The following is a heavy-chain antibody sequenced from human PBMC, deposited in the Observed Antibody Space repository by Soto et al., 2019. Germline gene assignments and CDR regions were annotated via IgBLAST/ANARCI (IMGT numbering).Heavy chain of an antibody. V-gene: IGHV4-39*01. CDR3: ARLPGYDFWSSYYDYYYGMDV. D-gene: IGHD3-3*01. Sequence: XETLCLTCTVSGCSISSSSYYWGWIRQPPGKGLEWIGSIYYSGSTYYNPSLKSRVTISVDTSKNQFSLKLSSVTAADTAVYYCARLPGYDFWSSYYDYYYGMDVWGQGTTVTVSS. J-gene: IGHJ6*02. CDR2: IYYSGST. CDR1: GCSISSSSYY.